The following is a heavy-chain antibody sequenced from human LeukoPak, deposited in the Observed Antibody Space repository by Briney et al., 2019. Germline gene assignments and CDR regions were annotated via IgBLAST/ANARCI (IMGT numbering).Heavy chain of an antibody. D-gene: IGHD6-13*01. CDR1: GYTFTSYG. V-gene: IGHV1-18*01. Sequence: ASVKVSCKASGYTFTSYGISWMRQAPGQGLEWMGWISAYNGNTNYAQKLQGRVTMTTDTSTSTAYMELRSLRSDDTAVYYCARVAAGIGFFQHCGQGTLVTVSS. J-gene: IGHJ1*01. CDR3: ARVAAGIGFFQH. CDR2: ISAYNGNT.